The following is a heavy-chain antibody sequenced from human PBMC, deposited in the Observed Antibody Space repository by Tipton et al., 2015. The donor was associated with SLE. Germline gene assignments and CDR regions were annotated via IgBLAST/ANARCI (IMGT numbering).Heavy chain of an antibody. D-gene: IGHD5-18*01. CDR3: AESGNSYGGGAFDS. V-gene: IGHV4-34*01. CDR1: GGSFSGYY. J-gene: IGHJ3*02. Sequence: TLSLTCAVYGGSFSGYYWSWIRQPPGKGLEWIGEINHSGSTNYNPSLKSRVTISVDTSKNQFSLYLSSVTGADTAVYYCAESGNSYGGGAFDSWGQGTMVTVSS. CDR2: INHSGST.